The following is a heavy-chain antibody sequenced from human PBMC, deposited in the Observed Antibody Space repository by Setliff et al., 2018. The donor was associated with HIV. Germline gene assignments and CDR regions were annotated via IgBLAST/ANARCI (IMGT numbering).Heavy chain of an antibody. J-gene: IGHJ5*01. Sequence: SETLSLTCTVSDGSISRTSYYWGWIRQPPGRGLEWIGSVYYTGSTYYNPSLKSRVTISVDTSKNQFSLTLRPLTAADTAVYYCARVAYRFDSWGQGNLVTVSS. CDR3: ARVAYRFDS. V-gene: IGHV4-39*01. D-gene: IGHD2-15*01. CDR1: DGSISRTSYY. CDR2: VYYTGST.